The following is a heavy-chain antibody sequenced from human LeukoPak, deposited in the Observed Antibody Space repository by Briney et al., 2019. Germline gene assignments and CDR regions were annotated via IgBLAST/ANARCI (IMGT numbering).Heavy chain of an antibody. V-gene: IGHV4-34*01. J-gene: IGHJ4*02. CDR3: ARASHDYGDYSHFDY. CDR1: GGSFSGYY. D-gene: IGHD4-17*01. CDR2: INHSGST. Sequence: SETLSLTCAVYGGSFSGYYWSWIRQPPGKVLEWIGEINHSGSTNYNPSLKSRVTIAVDKSKNQFSLKLSSVTAADTAVYYCARASHDYGDYSHFDYWGQGTLVTVSS.